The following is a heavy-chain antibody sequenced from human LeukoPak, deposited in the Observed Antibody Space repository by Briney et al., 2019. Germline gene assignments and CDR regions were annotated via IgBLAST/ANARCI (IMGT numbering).Heavy chain of an antibody. CDR3: AKDGTVTSVYYYYYMDV. J-gene: IGHJ6*03. D-gene: IGHD4-17*01. CDR1: GFTFDDYA. V-gene: IGHV3-43D*04. CDR2: ISWDGGST. Sequence: GGSLRLSCAASGFTFDDYAMHWVRQAPGKGLEWVSLISWDGGSTYYADSVKGRFTISRDNSKNSLYLQMNSLRAEDTALYYCAKDGTVTSVYYYYYMDVWGKGTMVTVSS.